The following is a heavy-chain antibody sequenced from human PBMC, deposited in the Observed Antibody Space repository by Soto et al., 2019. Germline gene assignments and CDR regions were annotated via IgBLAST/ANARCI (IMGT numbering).Heavy chain of an antibody. CDR1: GYTFTSYA. J-gene: IGHJ4*02. Sequence: ASVKVSCKASGYTFTSYAMQWVRQAPGQRLEWMGWINAGNGKTKYSQKFQGRVTITRDTSASTAYMELSSLRSEDTAVYYCARVVGYGDYESEALGYWGQGTLVTVSS. CDR3: ARVVGYGDYESEALGY. V-gene: IGHV1-3*01. CDR2: INAGNGKT. D-gene: IGHD4-17*01.